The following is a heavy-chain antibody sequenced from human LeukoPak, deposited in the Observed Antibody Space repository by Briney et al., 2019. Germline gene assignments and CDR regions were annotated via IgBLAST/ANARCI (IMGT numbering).Heavy chain of an antibody. V-gene: IGHV4-30-4*08. CDR1: GGSISSGDYY. CDR3: ARVGGSYKGEGHFDY. Sequence: SETLSLTCTVSGGSISSGDYYWSWIHQPPGKGLEWIGYIYYSGSTYYNPSLKSRVTISVDTSKNQFSLKLSSVTAADTAVYYCARVGGSYKGEGHFDYWGQGTLVTVSS. J-gene: IGHJ4*02. CDR2: IYYSGST. D-gene: IGHD1-26*01.